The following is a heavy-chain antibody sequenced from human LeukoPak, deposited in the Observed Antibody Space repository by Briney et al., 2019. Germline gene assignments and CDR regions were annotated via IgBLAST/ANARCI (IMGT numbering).Heavy chain of an antibody. V-gene: IGHV2-70*11. CDR2: IDWDDDK. J-gene: IGHJ4*02. CDR3: ARTLPQYDTFDY. CDR1: GFSLSSSGMS. D-gene: IGHD3-9*01. Sequence: SGPTLVKPTQTLTLTCTFSGFSLSSSGMSVSWIRQPPGKALEWLARIDWDDDKYYSTSLKIRLTISKDTSKNQVVLTMTNMDPVDTATYYCARTLPQYDTFDYWGQGTLVTVSS.